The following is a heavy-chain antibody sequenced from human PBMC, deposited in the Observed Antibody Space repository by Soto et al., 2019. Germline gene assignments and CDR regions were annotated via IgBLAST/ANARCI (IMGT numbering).Heavy chain of an antibody. J-gene: IGHJ4*02. CDR2: IYYSGST. CDR3: ARVDSSGWYGEGYYFDY. Sequence: SETLSLTCTVSGGSISSYYWSWIRQPPGKGLEWIGYIYYSGSTNYNPSLKSRVTISVDTSKNQFSLKLSSVTAADTAVYYCARVDSSGWYGEGYYFDYWGQGTLVTVSS. D-gene: IGHD6-19*01. CDR1: GGSISSYY. V-gene: IGHV4-59*01.